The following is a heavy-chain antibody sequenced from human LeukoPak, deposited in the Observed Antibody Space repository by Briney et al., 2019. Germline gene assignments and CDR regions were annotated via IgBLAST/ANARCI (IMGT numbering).Heavy chain of an antibody. V-gene: IGHV4-4*07. J-gene: IGHJ4*02. CDR3: ASTSPKYYYESSGYSSLFDN. D-gene: IGHD3-22*01. CDR2: IYTSGST. Sequence: SETLSLTCTVSGGSISSYYWSWIRQPAGKGLEWIGRIYTSGSTNYNPSLKSRVTISVDTSKNQFSLKLSSVTAADTAVYYCASTSPKYYYESSGYSSLFDNWGQGTLVTVSS. CDR1: GGSISSYY.